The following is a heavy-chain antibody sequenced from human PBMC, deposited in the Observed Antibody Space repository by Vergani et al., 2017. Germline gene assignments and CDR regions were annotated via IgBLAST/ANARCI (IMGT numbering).Heavy chain of an antibody. Sequence: QVQLVQSGAEVKKPGASVKVSCKASGYTFTSYGISWVRQAPGQGLEWMGWISAYNGNTNYAQTLQGRVTMTTDTSTSTSYMELRSLRSDDTAVYYCARFSSNLHGKLHYDLWSGYYPYYYYYYMDVWGKGTTVTVSS. D-gene: IGHD3-3*01. CDR1: GYTFTSYG. CDR3: ARFSSNLHGKLHYDLWSGYYPYYYYYYMDV. V-gene: IGHV1-18*01. CDR2: ISAYNGNT. J-gene: IGHJ6*03.